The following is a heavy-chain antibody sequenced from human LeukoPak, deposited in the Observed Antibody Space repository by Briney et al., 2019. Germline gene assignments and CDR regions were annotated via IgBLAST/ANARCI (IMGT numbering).Heavy chain of an antibody. CDR3: ARERYSSSLLPTELDY. V-gene: IGHV3-66*01. D-gene: IGHD6-13*01. CDR2: IYSGGST. CDR1: GFTVSSNY. Sequence: PGGSLRLSCAASGFTVSSNYMSWVRQAPGKGLEWVSVIYSGGSTYYADSVKGRFTISRDNSKNTLYLQMNSLRAEDTAVYYCARERYSSSLLPTELDYWGQGTLVTVSS. J-gene: IGHJ4*02.